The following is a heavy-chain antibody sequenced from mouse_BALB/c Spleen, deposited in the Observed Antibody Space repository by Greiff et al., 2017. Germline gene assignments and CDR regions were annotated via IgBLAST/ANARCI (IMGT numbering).Heavy chain of an antibody. CDR1: GFTFSSYA. CDR3: AREDGYGATGFAY. D-gene: IGHD3-1*01. Sequence: EVHLVESGGGLVKPGGSLKLSCAASGFTFSSYAMSWVRQSPEKRLEWVAEISSGGSYTYYPDTVTGRFTISRDNAKNTLYLEMSSLRSEDTAMYYCAREDGYGATGFAYWGQGTLVTVSA. CDR2: ISSGGSYT. J-gene: IGHJ3*01. V-gene: IGHV5-9-4*01.